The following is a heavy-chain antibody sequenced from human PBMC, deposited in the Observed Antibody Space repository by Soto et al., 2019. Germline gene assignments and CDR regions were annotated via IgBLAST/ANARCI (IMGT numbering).Heavy chain of an antibody. CDR1: GGSFSGHY. V-gene: IGHV4-34*01. D-gene: IGHD2-15*01. Sequence: XGTLSLTCVFSGGSFSGHYWNWIRQAPGKGLEWIGEINHIGSTNYNTSLKSRVTISGDASKKQFSLKLSSVIAADTAVYYCARRVVYYGMDVWGQGTTVTVSS. CDR2: INHIGST. J-gene: IGHJ6*02. CDR3: ARRVVYYGMDV.